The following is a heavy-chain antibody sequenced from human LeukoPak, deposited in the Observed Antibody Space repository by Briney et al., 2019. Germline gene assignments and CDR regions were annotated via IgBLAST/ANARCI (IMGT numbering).Heavy chain of an antibody. CDR1: GYSISSGYY. V-gene: IGHV4-38-2*01. Sequence: SETLSLTCAASGYSISSGYYWGWIRQPPGKGLEWIGSIYHSGSTYYNPSLKSRVTISVDTSKNQFSLKLSSVTAADTAVYYCARASSGWYAGGYFDYWGQGTLVTVSS. CDR2: IYHSGST. D-gene: IGHD6-19*01. CDR3: ARASSGWYAGGYFDY. J-gene: IGHJ4*02.